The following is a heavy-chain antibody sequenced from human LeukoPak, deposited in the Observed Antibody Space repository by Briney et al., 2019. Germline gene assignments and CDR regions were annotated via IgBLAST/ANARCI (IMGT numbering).Heavy chain of an antibody. V-gene: IGHV4-59*01. CDR3: ARAPVAGDLDY. D-gene: IGHD6-19*01. CDR1: GGSISSYY. J-gene: IGHJ4*02. CDR2: IYYSGST. Sequence: SETLSLTCTVSGGSISSYYWSWIRQPPGKGLEWIGYIYYSGSTNYNPSLKSRVTISVDTSKNQFSLKLSSVTAADTAVYYCARAPVAGDLDYWGQGTLVTVSS.